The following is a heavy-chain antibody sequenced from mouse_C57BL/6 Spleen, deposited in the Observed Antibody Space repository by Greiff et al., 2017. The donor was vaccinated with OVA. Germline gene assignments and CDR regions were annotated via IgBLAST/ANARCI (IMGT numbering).Heavy chain of an antibody. V-gene: IGHV1-54*01. D-gene: IGHD1-1*01. CDR3: ASHYGSSTPV. Sequence: VQLVESGAELVRPGTSVKVSCKASGYAFTNYLIEWVKQRPGQGLEWIGVINPGSGGTNYNEKFKGKATLTADKSSSTAYMQLSSLTSEDSAVYFCASHYGSSTPVWGTGTTVTVSS. CDR2: INPGSGGT. J-gene: IGHJ1*03. CDR1: GYAFTNYL.